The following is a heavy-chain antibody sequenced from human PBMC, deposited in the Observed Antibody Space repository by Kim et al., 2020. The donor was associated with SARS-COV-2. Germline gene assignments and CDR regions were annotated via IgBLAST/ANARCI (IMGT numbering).Heavy chain of an antibody. Sequence: SETLSLTCAVSGASVSDYNWFTWVRQPPGKGLEWIGEIFHTGLTYYNPSLKSRVTISMDTSKNHFSLNVMSVTAADTAVYYCARGGGFHFVFWGQGNLV. CDR2: IFHTGLT. V-gene: IGHV4-4*02. J-gene: IGHJ4*02. CDR3: ARGGGFHFVF. D-gene: IGHD3-10*01. CDR1: GASVSDYNW.